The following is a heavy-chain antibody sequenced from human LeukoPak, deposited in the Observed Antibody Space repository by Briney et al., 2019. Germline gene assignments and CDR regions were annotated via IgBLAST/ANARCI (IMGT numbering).Heavy chain of an antibody. V-gene: IGHV4-59*01. D-gene: IGHD6-13*01. CDR2: IYYSGST. CDR3: ARVKQQLDSYYYYYMDV. CDR1: GGSISSYY. Sequence: SETLSLTCTVSGGSISSYYWSWIRQPPGKGLEWIGYIYYSGSTNYNPSLKSRVTISVDTSKNQFSLKLSSVTAADTAVYYCARVKQQLDSYYYYYMDVWGKGTTVTVSS. J-gene: IGHJ6*03.